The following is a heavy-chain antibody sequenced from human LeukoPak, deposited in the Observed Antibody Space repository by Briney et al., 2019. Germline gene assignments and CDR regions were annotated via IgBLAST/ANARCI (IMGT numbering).Heavy chain of an antibody. J-gene: IGHJ4*02. D-gene: IGHD2-15*01. V-gene: IGHV3-23*01. CDR2: ISGSGGST. CDR3: AKDPRQATWCDY. CDR1: EFTFSSYA. Sequence: GGSLSLSCAASEFTFSSYAMSWVRQAPGKGLEWVSAISGSGGSTYYADSVKGRFTISRDNSKNTLYLQMNSLRAEDTAVYYCAKDPRQATWCDYWGQGTLVTVSS.